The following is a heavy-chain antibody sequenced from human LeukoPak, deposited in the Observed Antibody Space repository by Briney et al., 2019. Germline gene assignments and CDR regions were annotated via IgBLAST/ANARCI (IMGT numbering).Heavy chain of an antibody. Sequence: PSETLSLTCTVSGGSISSGGYYWSWIRQHPGKGLEWIGYIYYSGSTYYNPSLKSRVTISVDTSKNQFSLKLSSVTAADTAVYYCARDDTDEYYFDYWGQGTLVTVSS. V-gene: IGHV4-31*03. CDR1: GGSISSGGYY. J-gene: IGHJ4*02. CDR3: ARDDTDEYYFDY. CDR2: IYYSGST. D-gene: IGHD2-2*02.